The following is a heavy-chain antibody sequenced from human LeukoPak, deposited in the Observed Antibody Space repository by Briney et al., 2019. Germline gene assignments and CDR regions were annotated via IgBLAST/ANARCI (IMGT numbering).Heavy chain of an antibody. V-gene: IGHV3-7*01. J-gene: IGHJ4*02. CDR3: ARDYASDY. D-gene: IGHD3-10*01. Sequence: DSVKGRFTISRDNAKNSLYLQMSSLRAEDTAVYYCARDYASDYWGQGTLVAVSS.